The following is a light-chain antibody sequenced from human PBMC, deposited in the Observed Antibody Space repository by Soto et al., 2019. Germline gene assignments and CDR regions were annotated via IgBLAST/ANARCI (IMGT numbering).Light chain of an antibody. Sequence: DIQMTQSPSTLSASVGDTVTITCRASQDLNDCLAWFQQKPGKAPNLLIYKVSNLESGVPSRFSGSGSGTEFTLTISSLQPDDFASYYCQQYNGYSWAFGQGTKVEFK. CDR2: KVS. V-gene: IGKV1-5*03. CDR1: QDLNDC. J-gene: IGKJ1*01. CDR3: QQYNGYSWA.